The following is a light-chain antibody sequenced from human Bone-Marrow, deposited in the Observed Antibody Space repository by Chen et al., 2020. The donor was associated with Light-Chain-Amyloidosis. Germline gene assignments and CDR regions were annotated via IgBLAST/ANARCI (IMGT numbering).Light chain of an antibody. CDR1: SSNIGINT. CDR3: AAWDDSLNGSV. CDR2: SDD. J-gene: IGLJ1*01. Sequence: QSGLTQPPSPPGSPGQRVTSPCPGSSSNIGINTINWYRPLPGTAPKLLIYSDDQRPSGVPDRFSGSKSGTSASLAISGLQSDDEADYYCAAWDDSLNGSVFGTGTKVTVL. V-gene: IGLV1-44*01.